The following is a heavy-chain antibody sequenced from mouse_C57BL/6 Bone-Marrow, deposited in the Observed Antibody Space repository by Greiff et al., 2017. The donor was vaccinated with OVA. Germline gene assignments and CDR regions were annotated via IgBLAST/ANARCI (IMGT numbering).Heavy chain of an antibody. CDR3: TRGDYGSLGYWYFAV. Sequence: EVQLVESGGGLVQPGGSMKLSCAASGFTFSDAWMDWVRQSPEKGLEWVAEIRNKANNHATYYAESVKGRFTISRDDSKSSVYLQMNSLRAEDTGMYYCTRGDYGSLGYWYFAVWGAATTVTASS. CDR1: GFTFSDAW. CDR2: IRNKANNHAT. V-gene: IGHV6-6*01. J-gene: IGHJ1*01. D-gene: IGHD1-1*01.